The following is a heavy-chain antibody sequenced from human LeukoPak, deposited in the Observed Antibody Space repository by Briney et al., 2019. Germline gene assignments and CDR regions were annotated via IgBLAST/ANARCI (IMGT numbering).Heavy chain of an antibody. J-gene: IGHJ4*02. D-gene: IGHD2-2*01. CDR3: AKDLGSSPQNHFDY. Sequence: GGSLRLSCAASGFTFDDYAMHWVRHAPGKGLEWVSGISWNSGSIGYADSVKGRFTISRDNAKNSLYLQMNSLRAEDTALYYCAKDLGSSPQNHFDYWGQGTLVTVSS. CDR2: ISWNSGSI. CDR1: GFTFDDYA. V-gene: IGHV3-9*01.